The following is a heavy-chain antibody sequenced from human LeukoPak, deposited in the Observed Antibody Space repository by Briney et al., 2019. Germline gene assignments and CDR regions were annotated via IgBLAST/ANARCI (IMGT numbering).Heavy chain of an antibody. CDR1: GFTFGCYS. V-gene: IGHV3-48*04. CDR3: AKEVIAHYYYYYMDV. J-gene: IGHJ6*03. D-gene: IGHD2-21*01. CDR2: ISSGSSTI. Sequence: GGSLRLSCAASGFTFGCYSMNWVRQAPGKGLEWVSHISSGSSTIYYADSVQGRFAISRDNAKNSLYLQMNSLRAEDTAVYYCAKEVIAHYYYYYMDVWGKGTTVTVSS.